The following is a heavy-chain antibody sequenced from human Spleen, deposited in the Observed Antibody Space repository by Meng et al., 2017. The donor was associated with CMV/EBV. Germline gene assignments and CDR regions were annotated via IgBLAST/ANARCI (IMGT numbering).Heavy chain of an antibody. CDR1: GYTFTDYY. J-gene: IGHJ4*02. D-gene: IGHD3-3*01. CDR3: ARGNGWSGYSHPDY. V-gene: IGHV1-2*02. CDR2: INPNTGGT. Sequence: ASVKVSCKASGYTFTDYYMHWVRQAPGRGLEWMGWINPNTGGTNYAQKFQGRVTMTRDASISTAYMDLNRLRSDDTAVYYCARGNGWSGYSHPDYWGQGTLVTVSS.